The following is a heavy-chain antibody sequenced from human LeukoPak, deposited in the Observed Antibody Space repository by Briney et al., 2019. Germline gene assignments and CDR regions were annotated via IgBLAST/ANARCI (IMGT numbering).Heavy chain of an antibody. CDR2: ITAIDGRT. CDR1: GFTFSSTT. J-gene: IGHJ4*02. V-gene: IGHV3-23*01. D-gene: IGHD6-13*01. Sequence: GGSLRLPCVASGFTFSSTTMGWVRQAPGRGLEWVSSITAIDGRTYYADSVRGRFTISRDNSKNTVYLQLNSLRAGDTAIYYCTKDRRGPAAGTWYFDSWGQGTLVTVSS. CDR3: TKDRRGPAAGTWYFDS.